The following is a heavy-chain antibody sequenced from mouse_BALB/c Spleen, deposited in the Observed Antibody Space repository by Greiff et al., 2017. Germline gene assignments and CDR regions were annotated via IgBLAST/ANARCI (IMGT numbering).Heavy chain of an antibody. J-gene: IGHJ1*01. CDR2: IYPGNGGT. CDR1: GYTFTSYN. Sequence: QVTLKESGAELVRSGASVKMSCKASGYTFTSYNMHWVKQTPGQGLEWIGYIYPGNGGTNYNQKFKGKATLTADTSSSTAYMQISSLTSEDSAVYFCARGGYYGSSPYWYFDVWGAGTTVTVSS. D-gene: IGHD1-1*01. V-gene: IGHV1-12*01. CDR3: ARGGYYGSSPYWYFDV.